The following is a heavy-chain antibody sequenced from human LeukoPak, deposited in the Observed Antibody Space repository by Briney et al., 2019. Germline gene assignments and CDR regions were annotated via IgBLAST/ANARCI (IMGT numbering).Heavy chain of an antibody. CDR2: INHSGST. J-gene: IGHJ4*02. Sequence: SETLSLTCAVHGGSFSGYYWSWIRQPPGKGLEWIGEINHSGSTNYNPSLKSRVTISVGTSKNQFSLKLSSVTAADTAVYYCARRYSGYDYWGQGTLVTVSS. CDR1: GGSFSGYY. CDR3: ARRYSGYDY. V-gene: IGHV4-34*01. D-gene: IGHD5-12*01.